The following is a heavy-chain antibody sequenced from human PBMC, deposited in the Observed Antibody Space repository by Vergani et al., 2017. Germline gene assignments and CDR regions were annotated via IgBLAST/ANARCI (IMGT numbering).Heavy chain of an antibody. D-gene: IGHD3-16*01. CDR3: ARDQGGECELNPDAFDI. V-gene: IGHV4-34*01. Sequence: QVQLQQWGAGLLKPSETLSLTCAVYGGSFSGYYWSWIRQPPGKGLEWIGEINHSGSTNYNPSLKSRVTISVDTSKNQFSLKLSSVTAADTAVYYCARDQGGECELNPDAFDIWGQGTMVTVSS. CDR2: INHSGST. CDR1: GGSFSGYY. J-gene: IGHJ3*02.